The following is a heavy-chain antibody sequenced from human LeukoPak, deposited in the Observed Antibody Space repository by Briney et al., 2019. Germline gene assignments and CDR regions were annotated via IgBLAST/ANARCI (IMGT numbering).Heavy chain of an antibody. D-gene: IGHD4-17*01. CDR3: AQDLRKKYKWFDP. Sequence: GGSLRLSCAASGFTFSSYAMSWVRQAPGKGLEWVSSISGSGGSTYYADSVKGRFTITRDNSKNTLYLQMNSLRAEDTAVYYCAQDLRKKYKWFDPWGQGTLVTVSS. J-gene: IGHJ5*02. CDR2: ISGSGGST. V-gene: IGHV3-23*01. CDR1: GFTFSSYA.